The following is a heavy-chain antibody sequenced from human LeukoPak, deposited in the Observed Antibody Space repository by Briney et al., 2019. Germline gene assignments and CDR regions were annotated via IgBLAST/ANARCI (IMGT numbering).Heavy chain of an antibody. CDR1: GYTFTGYY. V-gene: IGHV1-2*02. CDR2: INPNSGGT. Sequence: ASVTVSRKASGYTFTGYYMHWVRQAPAPGLERMGWINPNSGGTNYAQKFQGRVTMTRDTSISTAYMELSRLRSDDTAVYYCASGYGGSYYVFDYWGQGTLVTVSS. J-gene: IGHJ4*02. D-gene: IGHD1-26*01. CDR3: ASGYGGSYYVFDY.